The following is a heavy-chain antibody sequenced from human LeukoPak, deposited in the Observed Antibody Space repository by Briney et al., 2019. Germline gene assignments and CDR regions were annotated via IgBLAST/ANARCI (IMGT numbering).Heavy chain of an antibody. CDR3: ARVSSSSWGNYYYYMDV. Sequence: SQTLSLTCAISGDSVSSNSAAWNWIRQSPSRGLEWLGRTYYRSKWYNDYAVSVKSRITINPDTSKNQFSLQLNSVTPEDTAVYYCARVSSSSWGNYYYYMDVWGKGTTVTVSS. V-gene: IGHV6-1*01. D-gene: IGHD6-13*01. CDR1: GDSVSSNSAA. J-gene: IGHJ6*03. CDR2: TYYRSKWYN.